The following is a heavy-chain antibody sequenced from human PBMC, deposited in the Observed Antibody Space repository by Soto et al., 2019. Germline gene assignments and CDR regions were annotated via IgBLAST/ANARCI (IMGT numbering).Heavy chain of an antibody. Sequence: SETLSLTCTVSGGSISRSTYYWGWIRQPPGKGLEWIGSIYYSGSTYYRPSLKSRVTISVDTSKNEFSLKLSSVTAADTAVYYCARQVPAAIRLGWFDPWGQGTLVTVSS. D-gene: IGHD2-2*02. J-gene: IGHJ5*02. CDR1: GGSISRSTYY. V-gene: IGHV4-39*01. CDR3: ARQVPAAIRLGWFDP. CDR2: IYYSGST.